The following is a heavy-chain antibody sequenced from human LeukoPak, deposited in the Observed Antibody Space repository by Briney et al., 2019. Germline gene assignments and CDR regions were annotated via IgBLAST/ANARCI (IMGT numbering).Heavy chain of an antibody. Sequence: GGSLRVSCVASGFTFSSYGMHWVRQAPGKGLEWVAFIPFDERNKYYGGAVKGRLTISRDNSKNTLYLQMNSLRPEDTAMYYCVKEGEWLSLDYWGQGALVTVSS. CDR2: IPFDERNK. V-gene: IGHV3-30*02. CDR1: GFTFSSYG. CDR3: VKEGEWLSLDY. J-gene: IGHJ4*02. D-gene: IGHD5-12*01.